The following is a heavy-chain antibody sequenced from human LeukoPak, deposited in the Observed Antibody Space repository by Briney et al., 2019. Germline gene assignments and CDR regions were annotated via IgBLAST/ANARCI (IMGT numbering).Heavy chain of an antibody. Sequence: SETLSLTCAVYGGSFSSSSYYWGWIRQPPGKGLEWIGSIYYSGSTYYNPSLKSRVTISVDTSKNQFSLKLSSVTAADTAVYYCARHDGNYYGSGIDYWGQGTLVTVSS. CDR3: ARHDGNYYGSGIDY. D-gene: IGHD3-10*01. V-gene: IGHV4-39*01. CDR2: IYYSGST. J-gene: IGHJ4*02. CDR1: GGSFSSSSYY.